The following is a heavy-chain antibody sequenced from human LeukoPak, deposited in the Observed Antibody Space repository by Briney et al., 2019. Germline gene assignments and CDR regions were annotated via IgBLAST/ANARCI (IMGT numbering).Heavy chain of an antibody. Sequence: GGSLRLSCVASGFTFDDYAMHWVRQAPGKGLEGVAGINWNSVSAVYADSLKGRLTISRDNAKNSLYLQMNSLRAEDTAVYYCAREAGGGWGQGTLVTVSS. CDR1: GFTFDDYA. J-gene: IGHJ4*02. V-gene: IGHV3-9*01. CDR3: AREAGGG. CDR2: INWNSVSA.